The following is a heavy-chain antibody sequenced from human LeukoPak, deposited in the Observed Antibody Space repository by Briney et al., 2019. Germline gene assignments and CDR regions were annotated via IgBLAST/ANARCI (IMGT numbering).Heavy chain of an antibody. J-gene: IGHJ2*01. V-gene: IGHV3-66*01. CDR2: IYSGGST. Sequence: GGSLRLSCAASGFTFSSYAMSWVRQAPGKGLEWVSVIYSGGSTYYADSVKGRFTISRDNSKNTLYLQMNSLRAEDTAVYYCARDPGTSSSYYDFWSGYKSTGAVWYFDLWGRGTLVTVSS. CDR1: GFTFSSYA. D-gene: IGHD3-3*01. CDR3: ARDPGTSSSYYDFWSGYKSTGAVWYFDL.